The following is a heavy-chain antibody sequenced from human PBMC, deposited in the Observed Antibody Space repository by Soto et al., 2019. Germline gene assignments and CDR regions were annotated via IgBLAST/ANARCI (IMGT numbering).Heavy chain of an antibody. V-gene: IGHV3-11*03. CDR2: ISGDSRYT. Sequence: PGGSLRLSCAASGFTVSANYMAWIRQAPGKGLEWISYISGDSRYTNYADSVRGRFTISRDNAKNSLYLQMNSLRVDDMAVYFCATGQEVRMADIWGQGTMVTVSS. CDR1: GFTVSANY. J-gene: IGHJ3*02. D-gene: IGHD2-15*01. CDR3: ATGQEVRMADI.